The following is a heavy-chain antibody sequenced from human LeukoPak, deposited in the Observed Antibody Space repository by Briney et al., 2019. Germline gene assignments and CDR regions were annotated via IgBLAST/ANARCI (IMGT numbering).Heavy chain of an antibody. Sequence: GRSLRLSCAASGFTFSSYGMHWVRQAPGKGLEWVAVISYDGSNKYYADSVKGRFTISRDNSKNTLYLQMNSLRAEDTAVYYCAKDAYLGNLPAYFDYWGQGTLVTVSS. D-gene: IGHD7-27*01. CDR2: ISYDGSNK. CDR3: AKDAYLGNLPAYFDY. V-gene: IGHV3-30*18. J-gene: IGHJ4*02. CDR1: GFTFSSYG.